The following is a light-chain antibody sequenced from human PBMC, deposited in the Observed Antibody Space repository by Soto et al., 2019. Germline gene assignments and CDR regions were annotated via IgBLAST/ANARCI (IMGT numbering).Light chain of an antibody. CDR2: GAS. CDR3: QQYGSSSWT. CDR1: QSFNSIY. V-gene: IGKV3-20*01. J-gene: IGKJ1*01. Sequence: EIVLTQTPGTRSLSPGERAILSCRASQSFNSIYLAWYQQKPGQAPRLLIYGASSRATGIPDRFSGSGSGTDFTLTISRLEPEDFAVYYCQQYGSSSWTFGQGTKVDIK.